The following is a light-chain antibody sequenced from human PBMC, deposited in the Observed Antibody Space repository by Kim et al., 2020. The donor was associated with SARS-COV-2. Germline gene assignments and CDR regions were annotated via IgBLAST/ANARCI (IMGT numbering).Light chain of an antibody. CDR2: SNS. CDR1: NSNIGSNT. Sequence: QSVLTQPPSASETPGQRVTISCSGSNSNIGSNTVNWYQQLPGTAPKLLIYSNSQRPSGVPDRFSGSKSGTSASLAISGLQSEDEADYYCAAWDDSLNGPVFGGGTKLTVL. J-gene: IGLJ3*02. CDR3: AAWDDSLNGPV. V-gene: IGLV1-44*01.